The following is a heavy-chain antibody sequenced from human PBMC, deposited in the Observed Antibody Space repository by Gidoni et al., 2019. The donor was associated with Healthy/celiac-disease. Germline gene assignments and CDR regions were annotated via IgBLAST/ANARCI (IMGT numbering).Heavy chain of an antibody. CDR2: IYYSGST. CDR3: ARHVCSSTSCYWFDP. CDR1: GGSISSSSYY. D-gene: IGHD2-2*01. J-gene: IGHJ5*02. V-gene: IGHV4-39*01. Sequence: QLQLQESGPGLVKPSETLSLTCTVPGGSISSSSYYWGWVRHPPGKGLEGSGSIYYSGSTYYNTSLKSRVTISVDTSKNQFSLKLSSVTAADTAVYYCARHVCSSTSCYWFDPWGQGTLVTVSS.